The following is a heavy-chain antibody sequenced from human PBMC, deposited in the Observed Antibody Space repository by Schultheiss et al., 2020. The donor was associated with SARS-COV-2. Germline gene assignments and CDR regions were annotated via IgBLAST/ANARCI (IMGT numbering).Heavy chain of an antibody. J-gene: IGHJ3*02. CDR1: GGSISSGDYY. V-gene: IGHV4-30-4*01. D-gene: IGHD2-15*01. Sequence: SQTLSLTCTVSGGSISSGDYYWSWIRQPPGKGLEWIGYIYYSGSTYYNPSLKSRVTISVDKSKNQFSLKLSSVTAADTAVYYCASQAATHGAFDIWGQGTMVTVSS. CDR2: IYYSGST. CDR3: ASQAATHGAFDI.